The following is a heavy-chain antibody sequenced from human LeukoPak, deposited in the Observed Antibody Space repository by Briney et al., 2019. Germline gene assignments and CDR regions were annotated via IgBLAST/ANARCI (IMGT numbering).Heavy chain of an antibody. J-gene: IGHJ4*02. D-gene: IGHD1-26*01. Sequence: GGSLRLSCAASGFTFSSYAMSWVRQAPGKGLEWVSAISGSGGSTYYADSVKGRFTISRDNSKNTLYLQMNSLTAEDTAVYYCANIVGATDFDYWGQGTLVTVSS. CDR1: GFTFSSYA. CDR3: ANIVGATDFDY. V-gene: IGHV3-23*01. CDR2: ISGSGGST.